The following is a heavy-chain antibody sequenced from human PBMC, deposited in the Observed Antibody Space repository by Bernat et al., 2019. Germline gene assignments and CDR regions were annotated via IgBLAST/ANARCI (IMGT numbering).Heavy chain of an antibody. CDR3: ATAQGLQIVGATTGRQIDY. J-gene: IGHJ4*02. D-gene: IGHD1-26*01. V-gene: IGHV3-30*03. CDR2: ISYDGSNK. CDR1: GFTFSNYG. Sequence: QVQLVESGGGVVQPGRSLGLSCAASGFTFSNYGMHWVHQAPGKGLEWVAVISYDGSNKYYADSVKGRFTISRDNSKNTLYLQMNSLGAEDTAVYYCATAQGLQIVGATTGRQIDYWGQGTLVTVSS.